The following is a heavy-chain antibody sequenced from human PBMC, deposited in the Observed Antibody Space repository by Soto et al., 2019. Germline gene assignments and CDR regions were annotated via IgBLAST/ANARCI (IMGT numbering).Heavy chain of an antibody. J-gene: IGHJ3*01. D-gene: IGHD2-21*01. V-gene: IGHV3-15*01. CDR1: GFTFSNAW. CDR2: IRSKADGGTT. CDR3: NTDDIAGSFDF. Sequence: EVQLVESGGGLGKPGGSLRLSCATSGFTFSNAWMSWDRQFPGKGLEWVGRIRSKADGGTTEYGAPVKGRFIISRDDSEKTLYLQMNSLKTEDTAVYHCNTDDIAGSFDFWGQGTMVNVSS.